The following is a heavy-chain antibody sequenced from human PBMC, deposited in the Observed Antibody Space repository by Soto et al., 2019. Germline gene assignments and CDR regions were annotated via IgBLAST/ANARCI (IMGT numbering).Heavy chain of an antibody. CDR1: GYTFNFYG. J-gene: IGHJ4*02. D-gene: IGHD3-16*01. CDR3: ARIGVSSGHESPDFDS. V-gene: IGHV1-18*01. Sequence: ASVKVSCKASGYTFNFYGITWVRQAPGQGLEWMGWISGFNGNTNYAADLQGRVTMTTDTSTSTAYMELRGLRSDDTAVYYCARIGVSSGHESPDFDSWGQGTLVTVSS. CDR2: ISGFNGNT.